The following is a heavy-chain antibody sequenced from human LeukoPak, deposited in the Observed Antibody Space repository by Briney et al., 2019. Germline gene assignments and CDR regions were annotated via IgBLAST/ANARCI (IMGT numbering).Heavy chain of an antibody. V-gene: IGHV4-31*03. CDR1: GGSISSGGYY. J-gene: IGHJ6*02. CDR3: AREMMGYYDMDV. CDR2: IYDSGNT. Sequence: SETLSLTCTVSGGSISSGGYYWSWIRQHPGKGLEWIGYIYDSGNTYYNPSLKSRATISVDTSKNQFSLRLSSVTAADTAVYYCAREMMGYYDMDVWGQGTTVTVSS. D-gene: IGHD3-16*01.